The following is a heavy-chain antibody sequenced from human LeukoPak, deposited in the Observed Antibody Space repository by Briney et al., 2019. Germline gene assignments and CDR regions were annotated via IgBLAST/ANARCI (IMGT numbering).Heavy chain of an antibody. CDR2: MNPNSGNT. D-gene: IGHD6-13*01. CDR3: ARAYSSSWYGAYYYYGMDV. J-gene: IGHJ6*02. Sequence: ASVEVSCKASGYTFTSYDINWVRQATGQGLEWMGWMNPNSGNTGYAQKFQGRVTMTRNTSISTAYMELSSLRSEDTAVYYCARAYSSSWYGAYYYYGMDVWGQGTTVTVSS. CDR1: GYTFTSYD. V-gene: IGHV1-8*01.